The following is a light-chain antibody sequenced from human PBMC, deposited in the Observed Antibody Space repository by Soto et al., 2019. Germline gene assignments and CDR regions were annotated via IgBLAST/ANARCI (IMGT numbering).Light chain of an antibody. J-gene: IGLJ1*01. CDR2: DDD. Sequence: QSVLTQPPSVSAAPGQRVTISCSGSSSNIGGNSVSWDQQLPGTAPKLLIYDDDKRPSGIPDRFSGSKSGTSATLGITGFQTGDEADHYCGSWDSSLSAYVFGTGTKVTVL. CDR1: SSNIGGNS. V-gene: IGLV1-51*01. CDR3: GSWDSSLSAYV.